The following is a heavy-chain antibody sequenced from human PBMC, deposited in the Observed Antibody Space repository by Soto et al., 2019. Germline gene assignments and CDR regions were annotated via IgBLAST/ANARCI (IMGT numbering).Heavy chain of an antibody. V-gene: IGHV3-48*01. CDR2: ISSSSSTI. Sequence: PGGSLRLSCAASGFTFSSYSMNWVRQAPGKGLEWVSYISSSSSTIYYADSVKGRFTISRDNAKNSLYLQMNSLRAEDTAVYYCASSEVYGSGSPEYYFDYWGQGTLVTVSS. J-gene: IGHJ4*02. CDR1: GFTFSSYS. D-gene: IGHD3-10*01. CDR3: ASSEVYGSGSPEYYFDY.